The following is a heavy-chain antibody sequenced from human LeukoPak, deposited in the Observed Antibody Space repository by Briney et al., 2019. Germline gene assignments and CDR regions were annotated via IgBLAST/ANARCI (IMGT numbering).Heavy chain of an antibody. V-gene: IGHV4-34*01. J-gene: IGHJ4*02. D-gene: IGHD1-26*01. Sequence: SETLSLTCAVYGGSFSGYYWSWIRQPPGKGLDWIGEINHSGSTNYNPSLKSRVTISVDTSKNQFSLKLSSVTAADTAVYYCARADIVGARFDYWGQGTLVTVSS. CDR2: INHSGST. CDR3: ARADIVGARFDY. CDR1: GGSFSGYY.